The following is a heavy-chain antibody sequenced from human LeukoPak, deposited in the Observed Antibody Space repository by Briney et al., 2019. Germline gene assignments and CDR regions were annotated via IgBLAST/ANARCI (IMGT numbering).Heavy chain of an antibody. CDR2: INPNSANT. J-gene: IGHJ5*02. CDR1: GYSFGGYY. D-gene: IGHD5-18*01. V-gene: IGHV1-2*06. CDR3: ARDGAYSLGLIWLDP. Sequence: ASVKISCKTSGYSFGGYYIHWVRQAPGQGLEWMGRINPNSANTKYAQKFQGRVTMTRDTSTNTVFMELSSLRSDDTAVYYCARDGAYSLGLIWLDPWGQGTLVSASS.